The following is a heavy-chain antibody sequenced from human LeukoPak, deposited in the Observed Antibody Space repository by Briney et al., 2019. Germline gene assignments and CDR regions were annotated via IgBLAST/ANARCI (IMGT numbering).Heavy chain of an antibody. D-gene: IGHD3-3*01. CDR1: GLIVSTYY. CDR2: ISYDGSNK. Sequence: GGSLRLSCAASGLIVSTYYMNWVRQAPGKGLEWVAVISYDGSNKYYADSVKGRFTISTDTSRNTLFLQMNSLRDEDTAVYYCATNWNSKYYDFWGGYYHWGQGALVVVSS. J-gene: IGHJ4*02. CDR3: ATNWNSKYYDFWGGYYH. V-gene: IGHV3-30*03.